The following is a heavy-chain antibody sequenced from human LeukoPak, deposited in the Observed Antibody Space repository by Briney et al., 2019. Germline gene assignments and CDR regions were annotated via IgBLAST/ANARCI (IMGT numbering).Heavy chain of an antibody. D-gene: IGHD5-24*01. CDR2: INHSGST. CDR3: ARDAGKMATIHY. J-gene: IGHJ4*02. Sequence: SETLSLTCAVYGGSFSGYYWSWIRQPPGKGLEWIGEINHSGSTNYNPSLKSRVTISVDTSKNQFSLKLSSVTAADTAVYYCARDAGKMATIHYWGQGTLVTVSS. V-gene: IGHV4-34*01. CDR1: GGSFSGYY.